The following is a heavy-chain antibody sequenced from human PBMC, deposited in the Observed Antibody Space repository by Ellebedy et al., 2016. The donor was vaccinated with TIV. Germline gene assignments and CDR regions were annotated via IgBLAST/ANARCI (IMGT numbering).Heavy chain of an antibody. Sequence: GESLKISCAAFGFTVSSNYMSWVRQAPGKGLEWVSVIYSGGSTYYADSVKGRFTISRDNSKNTLYLQMNSLRAEDTAVYYCARESDSSRGAFDIWGQGTMVTVSS. D-gene: IGHD2-15*01. CDR1: GFTVSSNY. V-gene: IGHV3-66*01. CDR2: IYSGGST. CDR3: ARESDSSRGAFDI. J-gene: IGHJ3*02.